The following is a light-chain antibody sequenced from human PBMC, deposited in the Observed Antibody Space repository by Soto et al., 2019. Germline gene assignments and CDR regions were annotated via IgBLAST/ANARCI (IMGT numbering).Light chain of an antibody. V-gene: IGKV1-27*01. J-gene: IGKJ1*01. CDR3: QKYNSTSPT. CDR2: AAT. Sequence: DIQMTQSPSSLSASVGDRVTITCRASQGISNYLAWYQQKPGKVPKLLIYAATTLQSGFPSRFSGSGSGTDFTLTISSLQPEDVATYYCQKYNSTSPTLGQGTLVEIK. CDR1: QGISNY.